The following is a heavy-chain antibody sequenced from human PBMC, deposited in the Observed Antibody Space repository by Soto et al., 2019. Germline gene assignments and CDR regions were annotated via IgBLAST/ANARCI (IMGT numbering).Heavy chain of an antibody. CDR3: ARLPSRHLVDY. J-gene: IGHJ4*02. D-gene: IGHD3-3*02. V-gene: IGHV4-39*01. CDR1: GSSINSSGYY. Sequence: NPSETLSLTCTVSGSSINSSGYYWGWIRQPPGKGLEWIGSMFYGVSTYYNPSLKSRVTVSVDTSKNQFSLNLRSVTAADKAVYYCARLPSRHLVDYWGQGTQVTVSS. CDR2: MFYGVST.